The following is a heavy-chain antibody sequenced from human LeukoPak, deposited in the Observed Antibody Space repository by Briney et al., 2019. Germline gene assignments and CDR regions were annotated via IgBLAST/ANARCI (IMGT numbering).Heavy chain of an antibody. J-gene: IGHJ4*02. CDR3: ARDSTYYYFDY. V-gene: IGHV3-53*01. CDR1: GFAVSSNL. Sequence: GSPRLSCAASGFAVSSNLMNWVRQAPGKGLEWVSIIYTAGTTYHYADSVKGRFTISRDTSTNTVYLQMSSLTDEDTAIYYCARDSTYYYFDYWGQGTLFSPSS. CDR2: IYTAGTT. D-gene: IGHD1-26*01.